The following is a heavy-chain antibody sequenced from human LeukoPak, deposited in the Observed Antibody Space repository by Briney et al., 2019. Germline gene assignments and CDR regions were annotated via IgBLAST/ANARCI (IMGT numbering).Heavy chain of an antibody. D-gene: IGHD5-24*01. V-gene: IGHV1-69*04. Sequence: ASVKVSCKASGGTFSSYAISWVRQAPGQGLEWMGRIIPIFGIANYAQKFQGRVTITADKSTSTAYMELSSLRSEDTAVYYCARQPDGYNSYYFDYWGQETLVTVSS. CDR1: GGTFSSYA. CDR3: ARQPDGYNSYYFDY. CDR2: IIPIFGIA. J-gene: IGHJ4*02.